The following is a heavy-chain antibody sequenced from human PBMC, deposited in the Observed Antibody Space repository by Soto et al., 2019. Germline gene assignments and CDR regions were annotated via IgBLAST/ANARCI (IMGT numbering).Heavy chain of an antibody. CDR1: GGSISSYY. Sequence: PSETLSLTCTVSGGSISSYYWSWIRQPPGKGLEWIGYIYYSGSTNYNPSLKSRVTISVDTSKNQLSLKLSSVTAADTAVYYCARGRAAAGRLVDYWGQGTLVTVSS. V-gene: IGHV4-59*01. J-gene: IGHJ4*02. CDR2: IYYSGST. CDR3: ARGRAAAGRLVDY. D-gene: IGHD6-13*01.